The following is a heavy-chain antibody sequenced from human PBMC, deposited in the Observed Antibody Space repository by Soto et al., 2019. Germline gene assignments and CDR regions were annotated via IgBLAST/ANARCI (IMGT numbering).Heavy chain of an antibody. J-gene: IGHJ4*02. V-gene: IGHV4-59*01. CDR3: VRSNYFDY. Sequence: SETLSLTCTVSGGSISSYYWSWIRQPPGKGLEWIGYIYYSGSTNYNPSLKSRVTISVDTSKNQFSLKLTSVTAADTAVYYCVRSNYFDYWGQGTLVTVSS. CDR2: IYYSGST. CDR1: GGSISSYY.